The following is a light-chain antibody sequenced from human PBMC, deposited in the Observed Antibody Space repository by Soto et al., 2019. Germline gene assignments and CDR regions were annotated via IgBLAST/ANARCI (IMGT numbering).Light chain of an antibody. J-gene: IGLJ2*01. V-gene: IGLV1-44*01. Sequence: QSVLTQPPSASGTPGQRVTISCSGSSSNIGSNTVNWYQQLPGTAPKLLIYGNHKRPSGVSDRFSASKSGTSASLAISGLQSEDEADYYCAAWDDSLNGLVVFGGGTKVTVL. CDR1: SSNIGSNT. CDR2: GNH. CDR3: AAWDDSLNGLVV.